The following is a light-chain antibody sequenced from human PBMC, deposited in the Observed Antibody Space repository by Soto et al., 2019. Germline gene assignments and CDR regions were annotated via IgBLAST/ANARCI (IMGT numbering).Light chain of an antibody. CDR2: AAS. J-gene: IGKJ1*01. CDR3: QQYNSYSGT. V-gene: IGKV1-16*01. CDR1: QGISNY. Sequence: DIQMPQSLSSLSASVGDRVTITRRASQGISNYLAWYQQKPGTVPKLLISAASTLQSGVPSRFSGSGSGTDFTLTISSLQPDDFATYYGQQYNSYSGTFGQGTKVDIK.